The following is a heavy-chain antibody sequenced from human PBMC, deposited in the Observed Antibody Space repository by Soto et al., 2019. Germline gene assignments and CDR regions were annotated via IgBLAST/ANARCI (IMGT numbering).Heavy chain of an antibody. CDR1: GFTFSNYA. V-gene: IGHV3-23*01. CDR2: LSGSGGST. Sequence: EVQLLESGGGLVQPGGSLRLSCAASGFTFSNYAVTWVRQAPGKGLEWVSTLSGSGGSTYYADSVKGRFTISRDNSKNTLYLQMNRLRAEDTAVYYCAKDQGSSWYEIDYWGQGTLVTVSS. CDR3: AKDQGSSWYEIDY. J-gene: IGHJ4*02. D-gene: IGHD6-13*01.